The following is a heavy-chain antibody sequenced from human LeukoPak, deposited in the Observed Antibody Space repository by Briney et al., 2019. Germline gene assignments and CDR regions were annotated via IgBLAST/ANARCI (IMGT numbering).Heavy chain of an antibody. Sequence: GGSLRLSCAASGFTFSSYAMSWVRQAPGKGLEWVANIKEDGSEKYYVDSVKGRFTISRDNAKNSLYLQMNSLRAEDTALYYCATDVGADWGQGTLVTVSS. V-gene: IGHV3-7*01. J-gene: IGHJ4*02. CDR3: ATDVGAD. CDR1: GFTFSSYA. CDR2: IKEDGSEK.